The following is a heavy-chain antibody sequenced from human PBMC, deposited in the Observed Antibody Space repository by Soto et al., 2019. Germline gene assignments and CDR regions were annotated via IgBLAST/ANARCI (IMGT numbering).Heavy chain of an antibody. D-gene: IGHD3-3*01. CDR2: IVPMFGTA. Sequence: QVQLVQSGAEVKKPGSSVNVSCKTSGGTFGNSAVAWVRQAPGQGLEWMGGIVPMFGTANYAQKFQGRLTITADDSTSTVYMELRSLRSDDTAVYYCARDGDPESAFWSGPLGGGRFDPWGQGTLVTVSS. CDR3: ARDGDPESAFWSGPLGGGRFDP. J-gene: IGHJ5*02. V-gene: IGHV1-69*12. CDR1: GGTFGNSA.